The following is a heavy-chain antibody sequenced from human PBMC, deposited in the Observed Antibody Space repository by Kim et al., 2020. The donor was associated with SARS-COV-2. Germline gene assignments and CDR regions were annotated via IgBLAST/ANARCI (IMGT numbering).Heavy chain of an antibody. D-gene: IGHD1-7*01. Sequence: GGSLRLSCAASGFTFSDYYMSWIRQAPGKGLEWVSYISSSSSYTNYADSVKGRFTISRDNAKNSLYLQMNSLRAEDTAVYYCARVLGITGTKGWFDPWGQGTLVTVSS. CDR3: ARVLGITGTKGWFDP. CDR1: GFTFSDYY. J-gene: IGHJ5*02. CDR2: ISSSSSYT. V-gene: IGHV3-11*05.